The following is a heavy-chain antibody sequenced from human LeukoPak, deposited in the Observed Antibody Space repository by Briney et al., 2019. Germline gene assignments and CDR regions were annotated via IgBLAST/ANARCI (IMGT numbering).Heavy chain of an antibody. V-gene: IGHV4-39*01. J-gene: IGHJ5*02. D-gene: IGHD3-10*01. CDR1: GDSIFGSVSY. Sequence: SETLSLTCTVSGDSIFGSVSYWRWLPQPRARVLVWFGSIYYSGSTHYNPSLKSRVTISVDTYKNQFFLRLTPVSAADTAVYYCARNRSITVVRGGHGTEKNNLFDPWGQGTLVTVSS. CDR3: ARNRSITVVRGGHGTEKNNLFDP. CDR2: IYYSGST.